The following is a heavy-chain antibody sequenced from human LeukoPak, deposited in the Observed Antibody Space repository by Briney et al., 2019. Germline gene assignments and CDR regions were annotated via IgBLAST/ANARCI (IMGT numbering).Heavy chain of an antibody. CDR2: ITHSGRTI. CDR1: GFIFSDYN. V-gene: IGHV3-48*02. CDR3: ARPSSGAYDY. J-gene: IGHJ4*02. D-gene: IGHD1-26*01. Sequence: GGSLRLSCAAYGFIFSDYNMHWVRQAPGKGLEWVSYITHSGRTISYADSVKGRFTISRDNARNSLYLQMNSLRDDDTAVYFCARPSSGAYDYWGQGNLVTVSS.